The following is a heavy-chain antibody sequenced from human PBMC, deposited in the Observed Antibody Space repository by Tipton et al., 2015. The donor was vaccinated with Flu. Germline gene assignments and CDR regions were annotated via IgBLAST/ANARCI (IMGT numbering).Heavy chain of an antibody. CDR1: GGSVTSSY. CDR3: ARDLRGYSGYTGGDAFDL. CDR2: ISTSGST. J-gene: IGHJ3*01. Sequence: LRLSCTVSGGSVTSSYWSWIRQPAGKGLEWIGRISTSGSTNYNASLESRVTMSRDTSKNHFSLRLSSATAADTALYYCARDLRGYSGYTGGDAFDLWGPGTMVTVSS. D-gene: IGHD5-12*01. V-gene: IGHV4-4*07.